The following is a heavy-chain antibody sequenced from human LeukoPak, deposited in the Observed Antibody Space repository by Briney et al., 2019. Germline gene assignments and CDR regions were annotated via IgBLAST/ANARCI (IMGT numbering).Heavy chain of an antibody. CDR1: GYSFPNYG. CDR3: ARSHSSFSFDI. J-gene: IGHJ3*02. Sequence: ASVKVSCKASGYSFPNYGINWVRQAPGQGLEWMGIINPRGGSTSYAQKFQGRVTMTRDMSTSTVYMELSSLRSEDTAVYYCARSHSSFSFDIWGQGTMVTVSS. D-gene: IGHD6-6*01. CDR2: INPRGGST. V-gene: IGHV1-46*01.